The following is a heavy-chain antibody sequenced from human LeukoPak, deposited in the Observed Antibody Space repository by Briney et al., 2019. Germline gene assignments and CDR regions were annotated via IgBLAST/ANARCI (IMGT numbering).Heavy chain of an antibody. D-gene: IGHD4-17*01. V-gene: IGHV3-30*18. CDR2: ASHDEVGK. CDR3: AKDRGYGEHEPFES. J-gene: IGHJ4*02. CDR1: GFTFSSYW. Sequence: GGSLRLSCAASGFTFSSYWMNWARQAPGRGLEWVAVASHDEVGKQFADSVKGRFTLSRDNSRDSLHLQMNRLRDEDTGVYYCAKDRGYGEHEPFESWGQGSLVIVSS.